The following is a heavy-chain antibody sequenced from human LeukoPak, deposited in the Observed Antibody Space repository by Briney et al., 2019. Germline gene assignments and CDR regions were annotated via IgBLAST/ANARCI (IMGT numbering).Heavy chain of an antibody. D-gene: IGHD3-3*01. J-gene: IGHJ4*02. CDR1: GFTVSSNY. CDR2: IYSGGST. V-gene: IGHV3-53*01. Sequence: GGSLRLSCAASGFTVSSNYMSWVRQAPGKGLEWVSVIYSGGSTYYADSVKGRFTISRDNSKNTLYLQMNSLRAEDTAVYYCAKALGRNYDFWSGYFDYWGQGTLVTVSS. CDR3: AKALGRNYDFWSGYFDY.